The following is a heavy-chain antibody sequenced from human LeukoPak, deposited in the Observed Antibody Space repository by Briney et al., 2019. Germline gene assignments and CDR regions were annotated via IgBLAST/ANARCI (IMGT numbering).Heavy chain of an antibody. CDR3: ARENYGDYQGSLAVIDY. Sequence: SETLSLTCAVYGGSFSGYYWSWIRQPPGKGPEWLGEINHSGSTNYNPSLKSRVTISVDTSKNQFSLKLSSVTAADTAVYYCARENYGDYQGSLAVIDYWGQGTLVTVSS. CDR1: GGSFSGYY. V-gene: IGHV4-34*01. CDR2: INHSGST. J-gene: IGHJ4*02. D-gene: IGHD4-17*01.